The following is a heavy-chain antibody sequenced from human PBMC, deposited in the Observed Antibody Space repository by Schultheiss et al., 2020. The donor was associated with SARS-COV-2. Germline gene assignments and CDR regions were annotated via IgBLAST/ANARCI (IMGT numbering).Heavy chain of an antibody. CDR1: GYTFTGYY. Sequence: ASVKVSCKASGYTFTGYYMHWVRQATGQGLEWMGWMNPNSGNTGYAQKFQGRVTMTRDTSTSTVYMELSSLRSEDTAVYYCAKDSEDLVGATYLWSYFDYWGQGTLVTVSS. D-gene: IGHD1-26*01. V-gene: IGHV1-8*02. CDR3: AKDSEDLVGATYLWSYFDY. CDR2: MNPNSGNT. J-gene: IGHJ4*02.